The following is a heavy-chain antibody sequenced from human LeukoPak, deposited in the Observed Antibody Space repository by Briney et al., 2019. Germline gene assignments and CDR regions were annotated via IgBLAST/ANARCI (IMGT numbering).Heavy chain of an antibody. D-gene: IGHD6-13*01. CDR1: GYTFTSYD. CDR2: MNPNSGNT. Sequence: AASVRVSCKASGYTFTSYDINWVRQATGQGLEWMGWMNPNSGNTGYAQKFQGRVTMTRNTSISTAYMELSSLRSEDTGVYYCARAIRAKQLVLKGRESKYYYYYYMDVWGKGTTVTVSS. CDR3: ARAIRAKQLVLKGRESKYYYYYYMDV. V-gene: IGHV1-8*01. J-gene: IGHJ6*03.